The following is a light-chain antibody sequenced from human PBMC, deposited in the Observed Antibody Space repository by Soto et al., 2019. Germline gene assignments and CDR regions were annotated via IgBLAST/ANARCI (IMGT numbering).Light chain of an antibody. CDR3: QQLNSYPIT. J-gene: IGKJ5*01. V-gene: IGKV1-9*01. CDR2: AVS. Sequence: DIQMTQSPSSLSASVGDRVTITCRASQGLKRNVAWHQQKPGEAPKLLIYAVSILQRGLPPRFSGGGSGTDFTLTISSLQPEDFATYYCQQLNSYPITFGQGTRLEIK. CDR1: QGLKRN.